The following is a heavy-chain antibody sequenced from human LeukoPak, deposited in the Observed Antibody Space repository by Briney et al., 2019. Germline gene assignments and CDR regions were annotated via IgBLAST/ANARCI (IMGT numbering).Heavy chain of an antibody. V-gene: IGHV3-74*01. Sequence: PGRSLRPARAAAGSTLISYAISSVSHAARNWLGWVSCSNIDGSSTSYADSVKGRFTISRDNAKNTLYLQMNSLRAEDTAVYYCARVMFGYDSSGYREYYYYYMDVWGKGTTVTVSS. CDR3: ARVMFGYDSSGYREYYYYYMDV. D-gene: IGHD3-22*01. J-gene: IGHJ6*03. CDR2: SNIDGSST. CDR1: GSTLISYA.